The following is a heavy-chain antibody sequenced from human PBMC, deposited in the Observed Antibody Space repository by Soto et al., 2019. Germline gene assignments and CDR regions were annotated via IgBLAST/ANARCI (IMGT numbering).Heavy chain of an antibody. D-gene: IGHD5-12*01. V-gene: IGHV1-8*01. J-gene: IGHJ4*02. Sequence: QVQLVQSGAEVKKPGASVKVSCKASGYTFISYDINWVRQATGQGLEWMGWMNPNTGDTGYAQKFQGRVTMTRNTSINTANLELSSLGSDDTAGYFCARGDGYIFDYWGQGTLVTVSS. CDR2: MNPNTGDT. CDR3: ARGDGYIFDY. CDR1: GYTFISYD.